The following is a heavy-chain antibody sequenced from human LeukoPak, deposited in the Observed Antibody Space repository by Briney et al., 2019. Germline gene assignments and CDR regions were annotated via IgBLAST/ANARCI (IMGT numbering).Heavy chain of an antibody. J-gene: IGHJ6*03. CDR1: GFNLETYS. CDR3: ARDLTSAYWTPGGYYYYMDV. V-gene: IGHV3-48*01. D-gene: IGHD3-16*01. CDR2: ITSDSAFM. Sequence: TGGSLKLSCAASGFNLETYSINWVRQAPGKGLEWISYITSDSAFMYYADSVKGRFTISRDNAKNSVYLQMHSLRVEDTAVYYCARDLTSAYWTPGGYYYYMDVWGKGTTVTVSS.